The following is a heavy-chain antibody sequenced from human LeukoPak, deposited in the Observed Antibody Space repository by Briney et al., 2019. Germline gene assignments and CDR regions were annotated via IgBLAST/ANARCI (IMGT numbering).Heavy chain of an antibody. J-gene: IGHJ6*02. CDR1: GFNFSIHW. V-gene: IGHV3-7*01. CDR2: IQDDGSEK. D-gene: IGHD3-16*01. CDR3: ARDQEHYDYVWGSDPLYYYYYGMDV. Sequence: GGSLRLSCAASGFNFSIHWMTWVRQAPGKGLEWVANIQDDGSEKNYVGSVKGRFIISRDNAKNSLYLQMNSLRAEDTAVYYCARDQEHYDYVWGSDPLYYYYYGMDVWGQGTTVTVSS.